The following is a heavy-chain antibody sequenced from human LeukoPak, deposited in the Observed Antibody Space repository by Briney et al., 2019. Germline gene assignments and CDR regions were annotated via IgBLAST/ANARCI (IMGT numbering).Heavy chain of an antibody. D-gene: IGHD3-3*01. V-gene: IGHV4-59*12. CDR2: IYYSGST. J-gene: IGHJ5*02. Sequence: SETLSLTCTVPGGSISSYYWSWIRQPPGKGLEWIGYIYYSGSTNYNPSLKSRVTISVDTSKNQFSLKLSSVTAADTAVYYCARDFSITIFGVVKGGNWFDPWGQGTLVTVSS. CDR1: GGSISSYY. CDR3: ARDFSITIFGVVKGGNWFDP.